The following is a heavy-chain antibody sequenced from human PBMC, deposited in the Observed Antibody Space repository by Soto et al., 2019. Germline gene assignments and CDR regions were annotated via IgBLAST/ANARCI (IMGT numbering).Heavy chain of an antibody. CDR2: IYHTGST. D-gene: IGHD1-1*01. Sequence: KPSETLSLTCAVSGYSISSGYYWGWIRQPPGRGLEWIGAIYHTGSTYYNPSLNSRVVISLDTTKNQFYLKLSSVTAADTAVYYCARELEFESAFWGQGILVTVSS. V-gene: IGHV4-38-2*02. CDR1: GYSISSGYY. J-gene: IGHJ4*02. CDR3: ARELEFESAF.